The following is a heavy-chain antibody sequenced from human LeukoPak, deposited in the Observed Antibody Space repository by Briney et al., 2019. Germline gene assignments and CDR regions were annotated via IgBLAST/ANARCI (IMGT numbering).Heavy chain of an antibody. Sequence: SETLSLTCAVYGGSFSGYYWSWIRQPPGKGLEWIGEINHSGSTNYNPSLKSRVTISVDTSKNQFSLELSSVTAADTAVYYCARWDDFWSGYFSRRNWFDPWGQGTLVTVSS. V-gene: IGHV4-34*01. J-gene: IGHJ5*02. D-gene: IGHD3-3*01. CDR2: INHSGST. CDR1: GGSFSGYY. CDR3: ARWDDFWSGYFSRRNWFDP.